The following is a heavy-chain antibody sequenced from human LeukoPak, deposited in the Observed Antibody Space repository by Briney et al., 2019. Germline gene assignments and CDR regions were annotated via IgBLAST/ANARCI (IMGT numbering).Heavy chain of an antibody. Sequence: PSETLSLTCTVSGGSISGGAYYWSWIRQHPGKGLEWIGYIYYTGSTNYNPSLKSRVTISVDTPKNQFSLKLSSVTAADTAVYYCARDRYSSGSAYHWSDRWGQGSLVT. V-gene: IGHV4-31*03. D-gene: IGHD6-19*01. CDR2: IYYTGST. J-gene: IGHJ5*01. CDR1: GGSISGGAYY. CDR3: ARDRYSSGSAYHWSDR.